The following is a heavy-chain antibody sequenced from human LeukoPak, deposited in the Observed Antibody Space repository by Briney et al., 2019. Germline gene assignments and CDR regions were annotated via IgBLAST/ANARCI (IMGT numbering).Heavy chain of an antibody. D-gene: IGHD3-10*01. Sequence: GGSLRISCAASGFTFSSYWMSWVRQAPGKGLEWVANIKQDGSEKYYVDSVKGRFTISRDNAKNSLYLQMNSLRAEDTAVYYCARDIRSVRGVFDYWGQGTLVTVSS. CDR2: IKQDGSEK. J-gene: IGHJ4*02. V-gene: IGHV3-7*01. CDR3: ARDIRSVRGVFDY. CDR1: GFTFSSYW.